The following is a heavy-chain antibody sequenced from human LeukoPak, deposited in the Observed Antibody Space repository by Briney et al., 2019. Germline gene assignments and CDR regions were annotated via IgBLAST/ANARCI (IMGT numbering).Heavy chain of an antibody. V-gene: IGHV3-21*01. CDR1: GINFSDYT. CDR3: VRGGNVAAAHFDY. CDR2: ISSRNSFI. J-gene: IGHJ4*02. D-gene: IGHD6-13*01. Sequence: GGSLRLSCEGSGINFSDYTMNWVRQAPGKGLEWVSSISSRNSFIHYADSVKGRFTISRDNAKNSLYLQMNSLRAEDTAVYYCVRGGNVAAAHFDYWGQGTLVTVSS.